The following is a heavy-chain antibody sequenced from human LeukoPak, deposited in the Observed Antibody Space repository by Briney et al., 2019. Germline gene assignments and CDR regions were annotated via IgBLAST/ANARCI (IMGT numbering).Heavy chain of an antibody. J-gene: IGHJ6*03. CDR3: ARLKFYDSTGYSPGYYMDV. V-gene: IGHV4-4*07. CDR1: GGAIISYY. CDR2: IYPTGNT. D-gene: IGHD3-22*01. Sequence: SETLSLTCSVSGGAIISYYWSWIRQPAGKGPEWIGRIYPTGNTDYNPSLKTRVTMSTDLSKKQFSLSLRSVTAADTAVYYCARLKFYDSTGYSPGYYMDVRGKGTAVTVSS.